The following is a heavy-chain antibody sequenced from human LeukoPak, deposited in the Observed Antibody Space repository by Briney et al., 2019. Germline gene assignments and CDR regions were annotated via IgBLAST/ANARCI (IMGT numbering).Heavy chain of an antibody. D-gene: IGHD2-15*01. V-gene: IGHV3-7*01. Sequence: GGSLRLSCAASGFTFSGHWMSWVRQAPGKGLEWVANIRQDGGEEYYVDSVRGRFTISRDNAKNSLYLQMNSLIDEDTAVYYCAAWGIGSSYVYWGQGTLVTVSS. CDR3: AAWGIGSSYVY. CDR1: GFTFSGHW. J-gene: IGHJ4*02. CDR2: IRQDGGEE.